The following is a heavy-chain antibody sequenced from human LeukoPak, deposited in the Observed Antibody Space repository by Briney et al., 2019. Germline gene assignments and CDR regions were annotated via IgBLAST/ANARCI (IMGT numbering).Heavy chain of an antibody. Sequence: PGGSLRLSCAASGFTFSSYWMHWVRQAPGKGLEWVGFIRSKAYGGTTEYAASVKGRFTISRDDSKNIAYLQMNSLKTEDTAVYYCTRLSIFGVVTWYYFDYWGQGTLVTVSS. D-gene: IGHD3-3*01. CDR2: IRSKAYGGTT. CDR1: GFTFSSYW. J-gene: IGHJ4*02. V-gene: IGHV3-49*04. CDR3: TRLSIFGVVTWYYFDY.